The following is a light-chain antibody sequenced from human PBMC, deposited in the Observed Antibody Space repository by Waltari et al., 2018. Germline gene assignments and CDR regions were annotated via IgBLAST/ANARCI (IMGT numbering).Light chain of an antibody. CDR2: DVS. CDR1: SSDVGGYNY. CDR3: SSYTSSSTLDVV. V-gene: IGLV2-14*03. J-gene: IGLJ2*01. Sequence: QSALTQPASVSGSPGQSITISCTGTSSDVGGYNYVSWYQQHPGKAPKLMIYDVSNRPSGVPNRVSGSKSGNTASLTISGLQAEDEADYYCSSYTSSSTLDVVFGGGTKLTVL.